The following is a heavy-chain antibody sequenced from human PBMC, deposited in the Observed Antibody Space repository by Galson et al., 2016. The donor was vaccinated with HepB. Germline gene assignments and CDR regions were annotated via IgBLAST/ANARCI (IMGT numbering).Heavy chain of an antibody. D-gene: IGHD4-11*01. CDR2: IWYDGSSK. CDR1: GFSFGSYA. V-gene: IGHV3-33*06. CDR3: AKVATPNRNYENWFDS. J-gene: IGHJ5*01. Sequence: SLRLSCAASGFSFGSYAMHWVRQAPGKGLEWVAVIWYDGSSKYYIDSVKGRFTISRDNSKNTLNLQMSSLRAEDTAVYYCAKVATPNRNYENWFDSWGQGTLVTVSS.